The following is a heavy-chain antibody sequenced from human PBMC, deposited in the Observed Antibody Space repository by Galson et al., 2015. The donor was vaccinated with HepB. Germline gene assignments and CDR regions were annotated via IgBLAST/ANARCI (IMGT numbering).Heavy chain of an antibody. CDR3: ARGRLYDYYDTSGPSWFDP. J-gene: IGHJ5*02. CDR1: GYTFTSYD. D-gene: IGHD3-22*01. CDR2: MNPNSGNT. Sequence: SVKASCKASGYTFTSYDINWVRQATGQGLEWMGWMNPNSGNTGYAQKFQGRVTMTRNTSISTAYMELSSLRSEDTAVYYCARGRLYDYYDTSGPSWFDPWGQGTLVTVSS. V-gene: IGHV1-8*01.